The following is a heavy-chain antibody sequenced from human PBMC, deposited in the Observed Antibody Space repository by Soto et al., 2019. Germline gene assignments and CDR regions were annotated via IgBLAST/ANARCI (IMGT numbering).Heavy chain of an antibody. D-gene: IGHD3-16*01. CDR3: ATRQGDYNAFDI. CDR2: IYYSGST. Sequence: PSDTLSLTCTVSGGSISSSSYYWGWIRQPPGKGLEWIGSIYYSGSTYYNPSLKSRVTISVDTSKNQFSLKLSSVTAADTAVYYCATRQGDYNAFDIWGQGTMVTVSS. V-gene: IGHV4-39*01. CDR1: GGSISSSSYY. J-gene: IGHJ3*02.